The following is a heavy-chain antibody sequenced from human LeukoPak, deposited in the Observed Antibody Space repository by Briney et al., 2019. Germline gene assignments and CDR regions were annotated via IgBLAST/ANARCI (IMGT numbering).Heavy chain of an antibody. V-gene: IGHV1-2*06. CDR2: INPNSGGT. CDR1: GYTFTGYY. J-gene: IGHJ4*02. D-gene: IGHD3-22*01. CDR3: ARGSNYYDSSGYYPDY. Sequence: ASVKVSCKASGYTFTGYYMHWVRQAPGQGLEWMGRINPNSGGTNYAQKFQGRVTMTRDTSISTAYMEQSRLRSDDTAVYYCARGSNYYDSSGYYPDYWGQGTLVTVSS.